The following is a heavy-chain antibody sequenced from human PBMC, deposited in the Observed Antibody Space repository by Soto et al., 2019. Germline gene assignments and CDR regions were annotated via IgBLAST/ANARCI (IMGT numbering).Heavy chain of an antibody. CDR1: DDSINSDKYY. CDR3: ARLEGLATISYYFDF. V-gene: IGHV4-39*01. D-gene: IGHD3-9*01. CDR2: IYYRGNA. Sequence: QLQLQESGPGLVKPSETLSLTCSVSDDSINSDKYYWGWIRQPPGKGLEWIGSIYYRGNAYYNPYRQTRVTISLDKSKRQFSLKLNSVTAADSAVYFCARLEGLATISYYFDFWGPGALVTVSS. J-gene: IGHJ4*02.